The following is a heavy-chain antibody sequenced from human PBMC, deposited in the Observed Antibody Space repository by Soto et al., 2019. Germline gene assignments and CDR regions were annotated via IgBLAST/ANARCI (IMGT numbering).Heavy chain of an antibody. V-gene: IGHV4-30-4*01. CDR3: ARGSIYYYDSSGPERG. J-gene: IGHJ4*02. CDR2: IYYSGST. Sequence: PSETLSLTCTVSGGSISSGDYYWSWIRQPPGKGLEWIGYIYYSGSTYYNPSLKSRVTISVDTSKNQFSLKLSSVAAADTAVYYCARGSIYYYDSSGPERGWGQGTLVTVSS. CDR1: GGSISSGDYY. D-gene: IGHD3-22*01.